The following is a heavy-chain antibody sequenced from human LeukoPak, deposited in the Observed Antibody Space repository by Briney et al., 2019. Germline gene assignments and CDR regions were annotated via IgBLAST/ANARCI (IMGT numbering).Heavy chain of an antibody. Sequence: GGSLRLSCAASGFTFSSYSMNWVRQAPGKGLEWVSYISSSSSTIYYADSVKGRFTISRDNAKNSLYLQMNSLRAEDTAVYYCAKRTDSDYGDCWGQGTLVTVSS. CDR3: AKRTDSDYGDC. V-gene: IGHV3-48*04. J-gene: IGHJ4*02. CDR1: GFTFSSYS. D-gene: IGHD2/OR15-2a*01. CDR2: ISSSSSTI.